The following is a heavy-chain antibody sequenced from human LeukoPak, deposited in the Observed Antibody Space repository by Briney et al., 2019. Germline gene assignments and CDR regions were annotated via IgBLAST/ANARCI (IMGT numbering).Heavy chain of an antibody. CDR3: ARGYSSSWYDY. CDR1: GYTFTGYY. Sequence: GASVKVACKASGYTFTGYYMHWLRQAPGQGLEWMGRINPNSGGTNYAQKFQGRVTMTRDTSISTAYMELSRLRSDDTAVYYCARGYSSSWYDYWGQGTLVTVSS. D-gene: IGHD6-13*01. CDR2: INPNSGGT. V-gene: IGHV1-2*06. J-gene: IGHJ4*02.